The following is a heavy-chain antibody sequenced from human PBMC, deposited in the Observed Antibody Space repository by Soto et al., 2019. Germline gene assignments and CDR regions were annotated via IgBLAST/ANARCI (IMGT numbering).Heavy chain of an antibody. CDR3: VRDSPIGSTFSGYDGIDY. CDR2: INAGNGNT. D-gene: IGHD5-12*01. CDR1: GYTFTSYA. J-gene: IGHJ4*02. Sequence: ASVKVSCKASGYTFTSYAIDWVRQAPGQRLEWMGWINAGNGNTKYSQKFQGRVTITRDTSASTAYMELSSLRSEDTAVYYCVRDSPIGSTFSGYDGIDYWGQGTLVTVSS. V-gene: IGHV1-3*01.